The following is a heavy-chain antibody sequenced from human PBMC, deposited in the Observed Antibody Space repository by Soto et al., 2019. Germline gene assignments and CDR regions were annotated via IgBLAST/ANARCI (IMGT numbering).Heavy chain of an antibody. CDR3: ARVHRYYYYYGMDV. CDR1: GGSISSGGYY. Sequence: QVQLQESGPGLVKPSQTLSLTCTVSGGSISSGGYYWSWIRQHPGKGLEWIGYIYYSGSTYYNPSLKSRVTIAVDTSKNQFSLKLSSVTAADTAVYYCARVHRYYYYYGMDVWGQGTTVTVSS. J-gene: IGHJ6*02. V-gene: IGHV4-31*03. CDR2: IYYSGST.